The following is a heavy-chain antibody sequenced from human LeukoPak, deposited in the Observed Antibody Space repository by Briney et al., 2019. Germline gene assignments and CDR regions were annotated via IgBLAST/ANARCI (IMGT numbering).Heavy chain of an antibody. J-gene: IGHJ3*02. CDR2: MNPASGNT. CDR3: ARVPREIASI. V-gene: IGHV1-8*01. Sequence: ASVKVSCKASGYTFTSYDINWVRQATGQGLEWMGYMNPASGNTGYAQKFQGRVTMTTDTSISTAYMELSSLRPEDTAVYYCARVPREIASIWGQGTMVTVSS. CDR1: GYTFTSYD. D-gene: IGHD3-16*02.